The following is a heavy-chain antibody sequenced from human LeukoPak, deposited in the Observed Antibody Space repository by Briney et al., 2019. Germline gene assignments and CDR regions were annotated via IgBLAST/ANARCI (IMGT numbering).Heavy chain of an antibody. CDR2: INPNSGGT. Sequence: ASVKVSCKASGYTFTGYYMHWVRQAPGQGLEWMGWINPNSGGTNYAQKFQGRVTMTRDTSISTAYMELSRLRSDDTAVYYCARAYVDTAMGPRGFDPWGQGTLVTVSS. CDR3: ARAYVDTAMGPRGFDP. CDR1: GYTFTGYY. V-gene: IGHV1-2*02. D-gene: IGHD5-18*01. J-gene: IGHJ5*02.